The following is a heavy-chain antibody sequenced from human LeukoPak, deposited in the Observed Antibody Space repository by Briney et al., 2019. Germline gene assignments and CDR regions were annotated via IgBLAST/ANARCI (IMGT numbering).Heavy chain of an antibody. D-gene: IGHD3-3*01. Sequence: SETLSLTCTVSGGSISSYYWSWIRQPPGKGLEWIGEVNHSGSTNYNPSLKSRVTISVDTSKNQFSLKLSSVTAADTAVYYCAGGRRFLEWLSNYYYYGMDVWGQGTTVTVSS. CDR2: VNHSGST. CDR1: GGSISSYY. J-gene: IGHJ6*02. V-gene: IGHV4-34*01. CDR3: AGGRRFLEWLSNYYYYGMDV.